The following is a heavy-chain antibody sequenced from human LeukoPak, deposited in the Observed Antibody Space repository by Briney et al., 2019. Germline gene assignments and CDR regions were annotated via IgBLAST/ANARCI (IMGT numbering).Heavy chain of an antibody. V-gene: IGHV4-34*01. CDR2: IDHSGST. CDR3: ARRWLRGFDY. CDR1: GGSSSGYY. D-gene: IGHD3-10*01. J-gene: IGHJ4*02. Sequence: SETLSLTCAVYGGSSSGYYWSWLRQPPGKGLEWIGEIDHSGSTNYNPSLKSRVTISVDTSKNQFSLKLSSVTAADTAVYYCARRWLRGFDYWGQGTLVTVSS.